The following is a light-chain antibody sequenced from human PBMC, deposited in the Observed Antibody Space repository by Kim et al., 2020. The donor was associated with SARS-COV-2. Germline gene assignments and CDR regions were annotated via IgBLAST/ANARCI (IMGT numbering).Light chain of an antibody. CDR3: QVWDSSTVV. J-gene: IGLJ2*01. Sequence: VALGQTATITGGGDNIGSKKVHRDQEKPAQAPVLVIYRDSNRASGIPVRFSGSKSGNTATLTISRAQAGDEADYYCQVWDSSTVVFGGGTQLTVL. CDR2: RDS. V-gene: IGLV3-9*01. CDR1: NIGSKK.